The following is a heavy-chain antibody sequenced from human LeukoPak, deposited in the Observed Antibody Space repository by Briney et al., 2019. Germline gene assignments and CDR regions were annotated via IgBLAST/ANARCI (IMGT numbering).Heavy chain of an antibody. CDR1: GGSISSYY. D-gene: IGHD2-2*01. CDR3: ARVEGGVSVATYYWYFDL. V-gene: IGHV4-59*01. CDR2: IYYSGST. Sequence: SETLSLTCTVSGGSISSYYWSWIRQPPGKRLEWIGYIYYSGSTNYNPSLKSRVTISVDTSKNQFSLKLSSVTAADTAVYYCARVEGGVSVATYYWYFDLWGRGTLVIVSS. J-gene: IGHJ2*01.